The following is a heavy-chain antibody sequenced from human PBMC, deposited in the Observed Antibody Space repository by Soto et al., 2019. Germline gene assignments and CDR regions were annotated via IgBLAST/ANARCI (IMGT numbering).Heavy chain of an antibody. CDR3: AKYRRTEAEGFTLDY. J-gene: IGHJ4*02. V-gene: IGHV4-59*01. CDR1: GDSINNFY. D-gene: IGHD6-25*01. CDR2: IYYTGST. Sequence: SSETLSLTCTVSGDSINNFYWSWIRQPPGKTLEWIGYIYYTGSTTYNPSLESRVNMSVDTSKNQFSLKLSSVRAADTAAYYCAKYRRTEAEGFTLDYWGRGTLVTVSS.